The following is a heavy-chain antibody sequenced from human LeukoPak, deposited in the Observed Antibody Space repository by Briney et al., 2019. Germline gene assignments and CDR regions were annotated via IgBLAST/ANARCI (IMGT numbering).Heavy chain of an antibody. CDR1: GGSVSSYY. D-gene: IGHD1-26*01. CDR3: ARDASGSHWFDY. V-gene: IGHV4-59*02. J-gene: IGHJ4*02. Sequence: SETLSLTCSVSGGSVSSYYWSWFRQPPGKGLQWIGYMFYSGTTNYNPSLKSRVTISRDTSKNQFSLNLSSVNPADTAVYYCARDASGSHWFDYWGQGMLVIVSS. CDR2: MFYSGTT.